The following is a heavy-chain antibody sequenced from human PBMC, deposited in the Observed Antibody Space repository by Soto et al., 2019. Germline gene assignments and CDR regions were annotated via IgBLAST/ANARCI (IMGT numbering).Heavy chain of an antibody. Sequence: GGSLRLSCAASGFTFSSYAMSWVRQAPGKGLEWVSAISGSGGSTYYADSVKGRFTISRDNSKNTLYLQMNSLRAEDTAVYYCASPGVVPAAYYYYGMDVWGQGTTVTVSS. CDR2: ISGSGGST. CDR1: GFTFSSYA. V-gene: IGHV3-23*01. J-gene: IGHJ6*02. CDR3: ASPGVVPAAYYYYGMDV. D-gene: IGHD2-2*01.